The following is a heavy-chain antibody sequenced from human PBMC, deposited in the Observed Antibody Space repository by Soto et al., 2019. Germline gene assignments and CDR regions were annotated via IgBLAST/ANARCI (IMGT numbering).Heavy chain of an antibody. V-gene: IGHV4-31*03. CDR2: IYYRGSP. Sequence: QVQLQESGPGLVKPSQTLSLTCTVSGGSISSGGYYWRWIRQHTGKGLGWLGYIYYRGSPYYNTSPKSRVTISVYTSQSQFSLKLSSVNAADTAVYYCARVRGGGPFDDWGQGTLVTVSS. CDR1: GGSISSGGYY. J-gene: IGHJ4*02. D-gene: IGHD1-26*01. CDR3: ARVRGGGPFDD.